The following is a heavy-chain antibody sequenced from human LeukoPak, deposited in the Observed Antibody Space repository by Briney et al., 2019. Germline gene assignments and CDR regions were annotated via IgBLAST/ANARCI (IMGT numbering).Heavy chain of an antibody. CDR1: GGSISSSSYY. Sequence: SETLSLTCTVSGGSISSSSYYWGWIRQPPGKGLEWIAYIHNSGSTNYNPSLKSRVTISVGTSKNHFSLKLSSVTAADTAVYYCVRDWEGFNFDIWGQGTMVTVSS. CDR2: IHNSGST. J-gene: IGHJ3*02. V-gene: IGHV4-61*03. CDR3: VRDWEGFNFDI. D-gene: IGHD1-26*01.